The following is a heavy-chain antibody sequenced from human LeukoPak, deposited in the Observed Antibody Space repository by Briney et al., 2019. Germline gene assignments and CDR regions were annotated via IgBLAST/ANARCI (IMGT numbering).Heavy chain of an antibody. CDR2: ISSSSSYT. V-gene: IGHV3-11*03. J-gene: IGHJ4*02. D-gene: IGHD2-15*01. CDR3: ARSPPYCSGGSCYLYYFDY. CDR1: GFTFSDYY. Sequence: PGGSLRLSCAASGFTFSDYYMSWIRQAPGKGLEWVSYISSSSSYTNHASSVKGRFTISRDNAKNSLYLQMNSLRAEDTAVYYCARSPPYCSGGSCYLYYFDYWGQGTLVTVSS.